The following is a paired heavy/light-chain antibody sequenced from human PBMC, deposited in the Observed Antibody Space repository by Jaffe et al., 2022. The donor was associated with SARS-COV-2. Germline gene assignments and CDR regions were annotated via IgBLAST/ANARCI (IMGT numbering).Light chain of an antibody. J-gene: IGKJ2*01. CDR2: AAS. CDR1: QGISSY. CDR3: QQLNSYPA. Sequence: DIQLTQSPSFLSASVGDRVTITCRASQGISSYLAWYQQKPGKAPKLLIYAASTLQSGVPSRFSGSGSGTEFTLTISSLQPEDFATYYCQQLNSYPAFGQGTKLEIK. V-gene: IGKV1-9*01.
Heavy chain of an antibody. CDR1: GFTFSSYS. CDR2: ISSSSSYI. V-gene: IGHV3-21*01. Sequence: EVQLVESGGGLVKPGGSLRLSCAASGFTFSSYSMNWVRQAPGKGLEWVSSISSSSSYIYYADSVKGRFTISRDNAKNSLYLQMNSLRAEDTAVYYCARDKLLDGDYNYYYGMDVWGQGTTVTVSS. CDR3: ARDKLLDGDYNYYYGMDV. J-gene: IGHJ6*02. D-gene: IGHD4-17*01.